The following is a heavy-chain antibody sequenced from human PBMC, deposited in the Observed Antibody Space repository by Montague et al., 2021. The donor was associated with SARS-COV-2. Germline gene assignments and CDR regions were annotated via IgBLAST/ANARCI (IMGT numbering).Heavy chain of an antibody. CDR2: IWYDGTTQ. CDR1: GFTFNTYG. Sequence: SLRLSCAASGFTFNTYGMHWVRQFPGKGLEWVAAIWYDGTTQYYIDSVKGRFTVSRDNSQSTLYLQMNSLRPEDTAVYFCARDLVAAAGIPHYLYAGLDVWGQGTTVAVSS. D-gene: IGHD6-19*01. CDR3: ARDLVAAAGIPHYLYAGLDV. V-gene: IGHV3-33*08. J-gene: IGHJ6*02.